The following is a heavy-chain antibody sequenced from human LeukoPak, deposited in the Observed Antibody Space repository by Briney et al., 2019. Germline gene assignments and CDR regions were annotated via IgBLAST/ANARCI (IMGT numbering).Heavy chain of an antibody. J-gene: IGHJ4*02. V-gene: IGHV6-1*01. Sequence: SQTLSLTCAISGDSVSSNSAAWNWIRQSPSRGLEWLGRTYYRSKWYKEYALSVKSRITINPDTSKNQFSLQLNSVTPEDTAGYYCTSLTGDTDYWGQGTLVTVSS. D-gene: IGHD7-27*01. CDR3: TSLTGDTDY. CDR1: GDSVSSNSAA. CDR2: TYYRSKWYK.